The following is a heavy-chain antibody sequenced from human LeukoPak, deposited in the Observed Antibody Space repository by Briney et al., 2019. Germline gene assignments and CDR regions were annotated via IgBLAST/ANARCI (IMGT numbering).Heavy chain of an antibody. Sequence: GGSLRLSCAASGFSFSTYWMHWVRQASGMGLVWVSRLNGYGSNSNYADSMMGRFTISRDNSQNTLYLQMNSLRAEDTGVYFCVKVLTAGDPAGISIFDYWGQGVLVTVSS. J-gene: IGHJ4*02. CDR3: VKVLTAGDPAGISIFDY. D-gene: IGHD3-9*01. CDR1: GFSFSTYW. V-gene: IGHV3-74*01. CDR2: LNGYGSNS.